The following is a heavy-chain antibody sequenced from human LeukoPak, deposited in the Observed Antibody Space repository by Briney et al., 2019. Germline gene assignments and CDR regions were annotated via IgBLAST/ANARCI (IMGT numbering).Heavy chain of an antibody. CDR2: INPNSGGT. Sequence: ASVKVSCKASGYTFTGYYMHWVRQAPGQGLEWMVRINPNSGGTNYAQKFQGRVTMTRDTSISTAYMELSRLRSDDTAVYYCARDGWIQLWLRNYYYMDVWGKRTTVTVSS. CDR3: ARDGWIQLWLRNYYYMDV. D-gene: IGHD5-18*01. CDR1: GYTFTGYY. V-gene: IGHV1-2*06. J-gene: IGHJ6*03.